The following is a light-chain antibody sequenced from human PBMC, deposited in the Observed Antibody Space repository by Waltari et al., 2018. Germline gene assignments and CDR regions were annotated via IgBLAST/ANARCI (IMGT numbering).Light chain of an antibody. CDR3: STWDDSLNGPV. Sequence: QAVLTQPPSASGTPGQRVTVSCSGTSSNIGNNSVNWYQQLPGTAPKVLIFTNNQRPPGVPDRFSGSKSGTSASLAISGLQSEDDGDYYCSTWDDSLNGPVFGGGTKLTVL. CDR2: TNN. CDR1: SSNIGNNS. V-gene: IGLV1-44*01. J-gene: IGLJ3*02.